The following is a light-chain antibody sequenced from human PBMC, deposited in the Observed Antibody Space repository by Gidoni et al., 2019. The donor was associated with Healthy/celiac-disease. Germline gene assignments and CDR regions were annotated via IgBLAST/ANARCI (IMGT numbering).Light chain of an antibody. CDR2: GAS. V-gene: IGKV3-20*01. Sequence: EIVLTQSPGTLSLSPGERATLSCRASQSVISDYLAWYQQKPGQAPRLLIYGASSRATGIPDRFSASGSGTDFTLTISRLEPEDFAVYYCQQYGSSQWTFXXXTKVEIK. CDR1: QSVISDY. J-gene: IGKJ1*01. CDR3: QQYGSSQWT.